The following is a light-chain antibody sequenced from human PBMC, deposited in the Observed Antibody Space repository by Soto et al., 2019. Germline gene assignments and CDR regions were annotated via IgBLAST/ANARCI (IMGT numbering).Light chain of an antibody. Sequence: EIVMTHSPATLSVSPEERATLSCRASQSVSSNLAWYQQKPGQAPRPLIYGASTRATGIPARFSGSGSGTEFPFTISSLQSDYFAVDYCHQYNYSPPPLGQGPKVE. CDR3: HQYNYSPPP. J-gene: IGKJ1*01. CDR1: QSVSSN. V-gene: IGKV3-15*01. CDR2: GAS.